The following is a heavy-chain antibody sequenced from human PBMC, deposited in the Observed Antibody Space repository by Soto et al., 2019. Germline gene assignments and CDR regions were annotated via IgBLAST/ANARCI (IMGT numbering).Heavy chain of an antibody. CDR1: GGSISSGGYS. CDR3: ARLYDSSGYYYDY. J-gene: IGHJ4*02. V-gene: IGHV4-30-2*01. D-gene: IGHD3-22*01. CDR2: IYHSGST. Sequence: SETLSLTCAVSGGSISSGGYSWSWIRQPPGKGLEWIGYIYHSGSTYYNPSLKSRVTISVDRSKNQFSLKLSSVTAADTAVYYCARLYDSSGYYYDYWGQGTLVTVSS.